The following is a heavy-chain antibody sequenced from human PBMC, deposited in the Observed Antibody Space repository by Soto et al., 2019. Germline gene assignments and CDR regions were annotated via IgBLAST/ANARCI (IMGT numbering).Heavy chain of an antibody. CDR1: GFTFSSYW. D-gene: IGHD3-3*01. J-gene: IGHJ4*02. CDR3: ARGAFGAYYLDY. Sequence: VQLVDSGGGLVQPGGSLRLSCAASGFTFSSYWIHWVRQAPGEGLVWVSRIKGDGITTNYADSVKGRFTISRDYAKNTVFLQMNSLRAEDTAVYYCARGAFGAYYLDYWGQGTLVTVSS. V-gene: IGHV3-74*01. CDR2: IKGDGITT.